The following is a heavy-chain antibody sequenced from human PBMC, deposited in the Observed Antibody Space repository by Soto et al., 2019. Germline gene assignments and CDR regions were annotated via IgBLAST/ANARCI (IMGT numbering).Heavy chain of an antibody. CDR2: IVPLFATP. CDR3: ATSVANRRTPFSWLDA. Sequence: QVHLFQSGAEVRKHGSSVKVSCKVSGATFTSHSISWVRPAPGKGLEWMGGIVPLFATPTDAQTCQGRVTITAYKSTATVYMELMSLTSEDTAVYYCATSVANRRTPFSWLDAGGQGTLVTVSS. CDR1: GATFTSHS. J-gene: IGHJ5*02. V-gene: IGHV1-69*06. D-gene: IGHD1-1*01.